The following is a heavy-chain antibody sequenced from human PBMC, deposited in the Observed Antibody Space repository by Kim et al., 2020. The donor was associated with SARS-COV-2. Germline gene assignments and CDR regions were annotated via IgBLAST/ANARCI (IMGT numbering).Heavy chain of an antibody. Sequence: QKIQGRVTMTRNTAISTAYMELSSLRSEDTAVYYCARIIYYGSGSLGFDYWGQGTLVTVSS. D-gene: IGHD3-10*01. V-gene: IGHV1-8*01. J-gene: IGHJ4*02. CDR3: ARIIYYGSGSLGFDY.